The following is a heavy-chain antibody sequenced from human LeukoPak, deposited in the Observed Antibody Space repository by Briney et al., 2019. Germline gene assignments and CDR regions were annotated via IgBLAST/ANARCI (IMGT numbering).Heavy chain of an antibody. V-gene: IGHV4-4*07. CDR3: ARDSGLRYFAWSGNNFDY. D-gene: IGHD3-9*01. Sequence: PSETLSLTCTVSGGSISSYYWSWIRQPAGKGLEWIGRIYTSGSTSYNPSLKSRVTMSVDTSKNQFSLKLSSVTAADTAVYYCARDSGLRYFAWSGNNFDYWGQGTLVTVSS. CDR1: GGSISSYY. CDR2: IYTSGST. J-gene: IGHJ4*02.